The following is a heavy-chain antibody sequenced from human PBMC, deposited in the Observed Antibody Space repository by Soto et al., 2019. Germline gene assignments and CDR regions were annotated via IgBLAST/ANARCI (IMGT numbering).Heavy chain of an antibody. CDR3: ARSQYYYVSSGYYYGGGDY. CDR1: GGTFSSYA. J-gene: IGHJ4*02. D-gene: IGHD3-22*01. V-gene: IGHV1-69*12. Sequence: QVQLVQSGAEVKKPGSSVKVSCKASGGTFSSYAISWVRQAPGQGLEWMGGIIPIFGTANYAQKFQGRVTITADEXXSXAXXELSSLRSEDTAVYYCARSQYYYVSSGYYYGGGDYWGQGTLVTVSS. CDR2: IIPIFGTA.